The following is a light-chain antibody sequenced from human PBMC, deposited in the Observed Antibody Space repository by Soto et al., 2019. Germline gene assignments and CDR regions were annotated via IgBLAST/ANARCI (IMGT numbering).Light chain of an antibody. J-gene: IGLJ1*01. V-gene: IGLV1-40*01. CDR3: QSYDSSLSGSYV. CDR2: DNN. Sequence: QSVLTQPPSVSGAPGQRVIISCTGSSSNIGAGYDVHWYQQLPGTAPRLLIYDNNNRPSGVPARFSVSKSDTSASLAITGLQPEDEADYYCQSYDSSLSGSYVFGPG. CDR1: SSNIGAGYD.